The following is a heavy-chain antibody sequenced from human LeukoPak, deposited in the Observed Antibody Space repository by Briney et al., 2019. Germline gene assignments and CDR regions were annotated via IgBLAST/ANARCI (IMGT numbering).Heavy chain of an antibody. CDR3: ANGYSSGGGYFDY. V-gene: IGHV4-31*03. Sequence: PSETLSLTCTVSGGSISSGGYYWSWIRQHPGKGLEWIGYIYYSGSTYYNPSLKSRVTISVDTSKSQFSLKLNSVTAADTAVYYCANGYSSGGGYFDYWGQGTLVTVSS. CDR1: GGSISSGGYY. CDR2: IYYSGST. D-gene: IGHD6-19*01. J-gene: IGHJ4*02.